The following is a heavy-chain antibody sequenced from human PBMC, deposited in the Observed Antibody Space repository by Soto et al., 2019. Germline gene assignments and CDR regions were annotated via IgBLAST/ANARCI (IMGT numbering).Heavy chain of an antibody. Sequence: SVKVSCKASGGTFSSYAISWVRQAPGQGLEWMGGIIPIFGTANYAQKFQGRVTITADKSTSTAYMELSSLRSEDTAVYYCARHLVATGPLDYWGQGTLVTVSS. CDR3: ARHLVATGPLDY. J-gene: IGHJ4*02. CDR1: GGTFSSYA. V-gene: IGHV1-69*06. D-gene: IGHD5-12*01. CDR2: IIPIFGTA.